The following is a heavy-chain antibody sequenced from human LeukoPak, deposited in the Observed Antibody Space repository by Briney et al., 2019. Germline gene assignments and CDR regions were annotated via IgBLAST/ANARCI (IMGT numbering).Heavy chain of an antibody. J-gene: IGHJ4*02. CDR3: ARSPMVREVTTFDY. D-gene: IGHD3-10*01. V-gene: IGHV4-59*01. CDR2: IFYSGST. CDR1: GGSISTYY. Sequence: PSETLSLTCTVSGGSISTYYWSWIRQPPGKGLEWIGYIFYSGSTNYNPSLKSRVTISVDTSKNQFPLKLSSVTAADTAVYYCARSPMVREVTTFDYWDQGTLVTVSS.